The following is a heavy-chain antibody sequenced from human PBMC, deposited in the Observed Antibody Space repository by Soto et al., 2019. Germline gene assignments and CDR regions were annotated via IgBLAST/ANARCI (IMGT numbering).Heavy chain of an antibody. Sequence: QVQVVESGGGLVKPGGSLRLSCAASGFIFSDYYMNWVRQAPGKGLEWISYISSSSSYTHYADSVKGRFTISRDNAKNSLYLQVSSLRAEDTAVYYCAREALAAAHFDYWGQGTLVTVSS. V-gene: IGHV3-11*06. J-gene: IGHJ4*02. CDR1: GFIFSDYY. CDR2: ISSSSSYT. CDR3: AREALAAAHFDY. D-gene: IGHD6-13*01.